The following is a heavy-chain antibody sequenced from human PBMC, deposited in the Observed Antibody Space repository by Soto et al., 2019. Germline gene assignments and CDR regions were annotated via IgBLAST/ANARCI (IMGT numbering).Heavy chain of an antibody. V-gene: IGHV1-3*05. CDR3: ARGAKMREFDY. J-gene: IGHJ4*02. CDR2: INAGNGNT. CDR1: GYTFTSYA. D-gene: IGHD5-12*01. Sequence: QVQLVQSGAEEKKPGASVKVSCKASGYTFTSYAMHWVRQAPGQRLEWMGWINAGNGNTKYSQKFQGRVTITRDTSASTAYMELSSLRSEDTAEYYCARGAKMREFDYWCQGTLVTVSS.